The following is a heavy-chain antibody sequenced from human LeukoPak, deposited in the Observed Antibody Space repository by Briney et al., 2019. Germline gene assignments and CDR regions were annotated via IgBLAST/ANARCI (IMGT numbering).Heavy chain of an antibody. V-gene: IGHV3-15*01. J-gene: IGHJ3*02. CDR2: IKSKTDGGTT. CDR1: GFSFSNSV. Sequence: PGGSLRLSCAASGFSFSNSVMSWVRQAPGKGLEWVGRIKSKTDGGTTDYAAPVKGRFTISRDDPKNTLYLQMNSLKTEDTAVYYCTSGRWMGFDIWGQGTMVTVSS. D-gene: IGHD1-1*01. CDR3: TSGRWMGFDI.